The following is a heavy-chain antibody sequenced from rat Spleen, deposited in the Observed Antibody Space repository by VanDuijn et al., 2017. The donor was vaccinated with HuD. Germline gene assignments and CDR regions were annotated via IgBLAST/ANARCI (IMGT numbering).Heavy chain of an antibody. J-gene: IGHJ3*01. CDR2: ISSGGGGT. Sequence: EVHLAESGGGLVQPGGSMKLSCAASGFTFNSFPMAWVRQAPKKGLEWVASISSGGGGTYYRDSVKGRFTGSRDNAKSILYLQMNSLRSEDTATYYCVRQDTSGYSNWFAYWGQGTLVTVSS. V-gene: IGHV5-46*01. CDR1: GFTFNSFP. CDR3: VRQDTSGYSNWFAY. D-gene: IGHD4-3*01.